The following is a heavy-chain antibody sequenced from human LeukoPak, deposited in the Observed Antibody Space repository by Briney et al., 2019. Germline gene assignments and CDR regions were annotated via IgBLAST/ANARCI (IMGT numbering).Heavy chain of an antibody. CDR2: LNPNTGGT. V-gene: IGHV1-2*06. J-gene: IGHJ4*02. CDR1: EYTFTGYY. Sequence: GASVKVSCKASEYTFTGYYIHWVRQAPGQGLEWMGRLNPNTGGTNYAQNFQGRVTMTRDTSISTVYLELSSLRSEDTAVHYCARAYSTSSPFDYWGQGTLVTVSS. D-gene: IGHD6-6*01. CDR3: ARAYSTSSPFDY.